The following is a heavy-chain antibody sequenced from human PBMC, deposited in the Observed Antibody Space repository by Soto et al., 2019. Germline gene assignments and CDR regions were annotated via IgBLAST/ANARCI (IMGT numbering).Heavy chain of an antibody. CDR2: ISSGGSP. CDR3: TLNHCAGGGCYDRDY. Sequence: VQLQESGPGLVKPSQTLSLTCAVSDESVTSPGNYWNWIRQRPDTGLEWIGYISSGGSPFYNPSLQSCVFLTLDTSTDLFSLTLNSVTAADTAVYYCTLNHCAGGGCYDRDYWGQGTRVTV. D-gene: IGHD2-15*01. V-gene: IGHV4-31*11. CDR1: DESVTSPGNY. J-gene: IGHJ1*01.